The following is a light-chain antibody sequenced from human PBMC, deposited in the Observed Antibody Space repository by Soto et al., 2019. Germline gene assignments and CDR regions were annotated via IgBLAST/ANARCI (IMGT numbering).Light chain of an antibody. V-gene: IGKV1-8*01. CDR3: QQYYSYPLT. Sequence: AIRMTQSPSSLSASTGDRVTITCRASQGISSYLAWYQQKPGKAPKLLIYAASTLQSGVPSRFSGSGSGTDLTLTTSCLQSEDFATYYCQQYYSYPLTFGAGTKVEIK. J-gene: IGKJ4*01. CDR2: AAS. CDR1: QGISSY.